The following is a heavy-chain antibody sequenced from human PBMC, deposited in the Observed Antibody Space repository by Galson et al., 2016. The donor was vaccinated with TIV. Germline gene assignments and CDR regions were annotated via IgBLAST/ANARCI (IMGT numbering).Heavy chain of an antibody. CDR1: GLSVSINY. D-gene: IGHD1-26*01. CDR3: ARDRVVDATYYYYYYGMDV. Sequence: SLRLSCAASGLSVSINYMTWVRQAPGKGLEWVSLISDGGNTYYPDSVKGRFTISRGNSKNTLYLQMNGLRAEDTAVYYCARDRVVDATYYYYYYGMDVWGQGTAVTVSS. J-gene: IGHJ6*02. CDR2: ISDGGNT. V-gene: IGHV3-66*02.